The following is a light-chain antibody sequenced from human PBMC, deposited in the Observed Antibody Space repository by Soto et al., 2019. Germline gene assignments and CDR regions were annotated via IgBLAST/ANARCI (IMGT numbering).Light chain of an antibody. V-gene: IGLV1-40*01. CDR2: GNS. J-gene: IGLJ2*01. CDR3: QSYDSSLSGVV. Sequence: QSVLTQPASVSGAPGQTVTVSSTGSRSNIGAGYDVHWYQQLPGTAPKLLIYGNSNRPSGVPDRFSGSKSGTSASLAITGLQAEDEADYYCQSYDSSLSGVVFGGGTKLTVL. CDR1: RSNIGAGYD.